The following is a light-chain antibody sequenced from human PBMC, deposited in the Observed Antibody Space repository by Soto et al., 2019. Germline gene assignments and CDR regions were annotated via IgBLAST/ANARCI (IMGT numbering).Light chain of an antibody. CDR3: SSYTDSSNYV. Sequence: QSVLTQPASVSGSPGQSITISCTGTSSDLAIYNYVSWYQQQPGKAPKRMIYQVTNRPSGVSNRFSGSRSGNTASLTISGLQAEDEADYYCSSYTDSSNYVFGTGTKSPS. V-gene: IGLV2-14*01. CDR2: QVT. CDR1: SSDLAIYNY. J-gene: IGLJ1*01.